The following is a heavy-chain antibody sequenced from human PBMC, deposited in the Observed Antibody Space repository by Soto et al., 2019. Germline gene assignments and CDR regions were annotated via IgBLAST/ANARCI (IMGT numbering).Heavy chain of an antibody. Sequence: GGSLRLSCAASGFTFSSYSMNWVRQAPGKGLEWVSYISSSSSTIYYADSVKGRFTISRDNAKNSLYLQMNSLIDEDTAVYYCAGDQSGSYSYFDYWGQGTLVTVSS. CDR2: ISSSSSTI. CDR1: GFTFSSYS. CDR3: AGDQSGSYSYFDY. J-gene: IGHJ4*02. V-gene: IGHV3-48*02. D-gene: IGHD1-26*01.